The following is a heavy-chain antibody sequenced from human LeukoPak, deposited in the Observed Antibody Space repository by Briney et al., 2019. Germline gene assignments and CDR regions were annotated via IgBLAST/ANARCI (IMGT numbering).Heavy chain of an antibody. CDR3: ARNNGMDV. CDR2: VNRDGSET. V-gene: IGHV3-7*03. CDR1: GFDLRSHW. Sequence: GGSLRLSSAASGFDLRSHWMAWGGQVPGRGPEWVANVNRDGSETYYLDSVKGRFTISKDNAKNSLYLQMNSLRAEDTALYHCARNNGMDVWGQGTTVIVSS. J-gene: IGHJ6*02.